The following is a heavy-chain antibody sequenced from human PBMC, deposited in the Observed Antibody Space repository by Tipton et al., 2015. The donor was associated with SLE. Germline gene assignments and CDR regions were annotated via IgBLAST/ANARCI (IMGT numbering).Heavy chain of an antibody. CDR3: ARDPDVVVPTAFDY. Sequence: SLRLSCAASGFTFSSYWMHWVRQAPGKGLVGVSRINSDGSSTSYADSVKGRFTISRDNAKNTLYLQMNSLRAEDTAVYYCARDPDVVVPTAFDYWGQGTLVTVSS. CDR1: GFTFSSYW. V-gene: IGHV3-74*01. D-gene: IGHD2-2*01. J-gene: IGHJ4*02. CDR2: INSDGSST.